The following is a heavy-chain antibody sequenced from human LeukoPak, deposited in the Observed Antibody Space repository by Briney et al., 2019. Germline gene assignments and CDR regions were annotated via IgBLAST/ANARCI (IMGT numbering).Heavy chain of an antibody. CDR2: IYYSGST. J-gene: IGHJ3*02. D-gene: IGHD3-3*01. CDR1: GGSISSYY. V-gene: IGHV4-59*01. CDR3: ARESNLFGVADDAFDI. Sequence: SETLSLTCTVPGGSISSYYWSWIRQPPGKGLEWIGYIYYSGSTNNHPSLKSRVTISVDTSKNQFSLKLSSVTAADTAVYYCARESNLFGVADDAFDIWGQGTMVTVSS.